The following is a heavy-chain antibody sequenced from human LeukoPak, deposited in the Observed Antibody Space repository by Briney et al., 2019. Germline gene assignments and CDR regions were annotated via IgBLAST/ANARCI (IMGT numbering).Heavy chain of an antibody. V-gene: IGHV5-51*01. Sequence: GESLKISCKGSGYSFTSYWIGWVRQMPRKGLEWMGIIYPGDSDTRYSPSFQGQVTISADKSISTAYLQWSSLKASDTAMYYCARHAPMVRGVIRYFDYWGQGTLVTVSS. D-gene: IGHD3-10*01. CDR2: IYPGDSDT. J-gene: IGHJ4*02. CDR3: ARHAPMVRGVIRYFDY. CDR1: GYSFTSYW.